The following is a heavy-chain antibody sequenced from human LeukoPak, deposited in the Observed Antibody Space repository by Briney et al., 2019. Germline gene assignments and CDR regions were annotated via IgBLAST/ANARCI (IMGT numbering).Heavy chain of an antibody. J-gene: IGHJ6*03. V-gene: IGHV3-21*01. D-gene: IGHD3-10*01. CDR1: GFTFSSST. CDR3: ASGSEGWFGESDYYYYYMDV. CDR2: ISSGSIYI. Sequence: GGSLRLSCAASGFTFSSSTMNWVRQTPGKGLGWVSSISSGSIYIYYANSVKGRFTISRDNAKNSLSLQMNSLRAEDTAVYYCASGSEGWFGESDYYYYYMDVWGKGTTVIVSS.